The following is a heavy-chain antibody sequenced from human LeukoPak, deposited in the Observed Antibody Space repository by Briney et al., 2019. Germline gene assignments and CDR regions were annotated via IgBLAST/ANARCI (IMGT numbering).Heavy chain of an antibody. V-gene: IGHV3-23*01. CDR2: ISGSGGST. Sequence: GASRRLSCAASGFTFSNYAMSWVRQAPGKGLEWVSAISGSGGSTYYSDSLKGRFTISRDNSNNTLYLQMNSLRAEDTAVYYCANGFTVVDYRGQGTLVTVSS. CDR3: ANGFTVVDY. J-gene: IGHJ4*02. D-gene: IGHD6-25*01. CDR1: GFTFSNYA.